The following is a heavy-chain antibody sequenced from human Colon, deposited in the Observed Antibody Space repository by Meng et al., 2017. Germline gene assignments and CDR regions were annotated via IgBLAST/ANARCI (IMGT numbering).Heavy chain of an antibody. J-gene: IGHJ2*01. V-gene: IGHV7-4-1*02. D-gene: IGHD3-22*01. CDR1: GYTFINYA. CDR3: ARGGPYPDSSGFHWYFDL. CDR2: INTHTGNP. Sequence: VQSGSEFTKPGASVKGFCKASGYTFINYAINWVRQAPGQGLEWMGWINTHTGNPTYGQGFTGRFVLSSDTSVSTANLQISSPKAEDTAVYYCARGGPYPDSSGFHWYFDLWGRGTLVTVSS.